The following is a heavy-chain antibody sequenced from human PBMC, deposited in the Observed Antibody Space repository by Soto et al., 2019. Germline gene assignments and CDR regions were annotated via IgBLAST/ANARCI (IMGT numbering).Heavy chain of an antibody. CDR1: GYTFTSYG. J-gene: IGHJ6*02. Sequence: GASVKVSCKASGYTFTSYGISWVRQAPGQGLEWMGWISAYNGNTNYAQKLQGRVTMATDTSTSTAYMELRSLRSDDTAVYYCARNQGYSSGWYGNYYYYGMDVWGQGTTVTVSS. CDR3: ARNQGYSSGWYGNYYYYGMDV. D-gene: IGHD6-19*01. CDR2: ISAYNGNT. V-gene: IGHV1-18*04.